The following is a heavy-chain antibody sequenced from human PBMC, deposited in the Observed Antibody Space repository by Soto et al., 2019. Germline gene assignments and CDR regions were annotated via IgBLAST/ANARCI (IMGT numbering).Heavy chain of an antibody. V-gene: IGHV3-30*18. CDR2: ISYDGSNK. D-gene: IGHD2-8*01. Sequence: PGGSLRLSCAASGYTFSSYGMHWVRQAPGKGLEWVAVISYDGSNKYYADSVKGRFTISRDNSKNTLYLQMNSLRAEDTAVYYCAKDQGPSELMVYPVDYWGQGTLVTVSS. CDR1: GYTFSSYG. CDR3: AKDQGPSELMVYPVDY. J-gene: IGHJ4*02.